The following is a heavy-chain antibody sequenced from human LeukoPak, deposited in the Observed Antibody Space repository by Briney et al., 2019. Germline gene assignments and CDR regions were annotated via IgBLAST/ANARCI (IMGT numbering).Heavy chain of an antibody. CDR3: ARDRGSWFDY. D-gene: IGHD1-26*01. CDR1: GFTFSNYI. CDR2: ILENGSYQ. Sequence: GRSLRLSCAASGFTFSNYIMHWVRQAPGKGLDWVAVILENGSYQYYADSVKGRFTISRDNAKNSLYLQMNSLRAEDTAVYYCARDRGSWFDYWGQGTLVTVSS. V-gene: IGHV3-30*04. J-gene: IGHJ4*02.